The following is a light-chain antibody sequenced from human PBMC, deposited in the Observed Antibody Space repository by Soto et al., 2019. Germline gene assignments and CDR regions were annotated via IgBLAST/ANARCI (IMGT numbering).Light chain of an antibody. Sequence: DIQMTKSPSTLSASVGDRVPITSRASHRIRAWLAWYQQKPGKAPKPLIYKASSLQIGVPSRFSASGSETEFTLTISSLQPDDFATYFCQQYNTCPWTFGQVTKVEIK. J-gene: IGKJ1*01. CDR3: QQYNTCPWT. V-gene: IGKV1-5*03. CDR2: KAS. CDR1: HRIRAW.